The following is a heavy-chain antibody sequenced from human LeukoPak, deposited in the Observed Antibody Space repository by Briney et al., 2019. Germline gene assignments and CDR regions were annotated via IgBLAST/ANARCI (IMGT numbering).Heavy chain of an antibody. CDR1: GGSISSGDYY. D-gene: IGHD3-10*01. J-gene: IGHJ4*02. Sequence: SETLSLTCTVSGGSISSGDYYWSWIRQPPGKGLEWIGYIYYSGSTYYNPSLKSRVTISVDTSKNQFSLKLSSVTAADTAVYYCARGGLYRGFDYWGQGTLVTVSS. CDR3: ARGGLYRGFDY. CDR2: IYYSGST. V-gene: IGHV4-30-4*01.